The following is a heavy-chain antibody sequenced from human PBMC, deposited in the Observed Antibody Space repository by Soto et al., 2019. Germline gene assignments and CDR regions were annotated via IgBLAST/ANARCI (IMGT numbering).Heavy chain of an antibody. CDR1: GVNFKTYS. D-gene: IGHD1-1*01. Sequence: EVQLVESGGGLVQPGGSLRLSCAASGVNFKTYSMNWVRQAPGKGLEWVSYISETSIAIYYRDSVKGRFTISRDNARNTLYLQMNSLRDEDTAVYYCATLQLGREEIFDSWGQGTLVTVSS. CDR2: ISETSIAI. CDR3: ATLQLGREEIFDS. J-gene: IGHJ4*02. V-gene: IGHV3-48*02.